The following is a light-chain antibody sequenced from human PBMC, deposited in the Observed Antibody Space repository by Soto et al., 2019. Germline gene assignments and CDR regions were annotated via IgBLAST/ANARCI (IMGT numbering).Light chain of an antibody. CDR1: QSVSSN. CDR2: GAS. J-gene: IGKJ1*01. Sequence: EIVMTQSPATLSVSPGERATLSCRASQSVSSNLAWYQQKPGPAPRLLISGASTRATGIPARFSGSGSGTDFTLTISSLQSEDFAVYYCQQYNNWPRTFGQGTKVEIK. CDR3: QQYNNWPRT. V-gene: IGKV3-15*01.